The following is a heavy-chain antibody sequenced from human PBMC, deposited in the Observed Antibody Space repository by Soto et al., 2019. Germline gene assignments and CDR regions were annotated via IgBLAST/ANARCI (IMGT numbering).Heavy chain of an antibody. Sequence: ASVKVSCKASGYTFTGYYMHWVRQAPGQGLEWMGWINPNSGGTNYAQKFQGRVTMTRDTSISTSYMELSRLRSDDTAVYYCARDTYYYDSSGPDYYYYYGMDVWGQATTLTLSS. CDR1: GYTFTGYY. V-gene: IGHV1-2*02. CDR2: INPNSGGT. CDR3: ARDTYYYDSSGPDYYYYYGMDV. D-gene: IGHD3-22*01. J-gene: IGHJ6*02.